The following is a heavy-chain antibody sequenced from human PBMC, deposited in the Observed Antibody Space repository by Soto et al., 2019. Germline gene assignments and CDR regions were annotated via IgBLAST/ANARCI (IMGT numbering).Heavy chain of an antibody. Sequence: GGSLRLSCAASGFTFSGSGMHWVRRAPGMGLEWVAVLWHDSSTEYYADSVKGRFTVSRDNPKNNLFLQMNSLRAEDTAVYYCAKSSGFQPPVPESSDVWGKGTMVTVS. CDR2: LWHDSSTE. J-gene: IGHJ3*01. V-gene: IGHV3-33*06. CDR3: AKSSGFQPPVPESSDV. CDR1: GFTFSGSG. D-gene: IGHD3-10*01.